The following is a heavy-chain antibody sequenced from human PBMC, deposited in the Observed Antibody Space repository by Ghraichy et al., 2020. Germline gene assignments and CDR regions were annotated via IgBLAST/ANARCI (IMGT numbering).Heavy chain of an antibody. CDR1: GFTFSSYA. Sequence: GESLNISCVASGFTFSSYAMSWVRQAPGKGLEWVSAIGSRGSSPYYADSVKGRFTISRDNSQNTLYLQMNRLRADDTAVYFCAKDLGGYCSSITCPWDNYFDPWGQGTLVTVSS. V-gene: IGHV3-23*01. J-gene: IGHJ5*02. CDR3: AKDLGGYCSSITCPWDNYFDP. D-gene: IGHD2-2*03. CDR2: IGSRGSSP.